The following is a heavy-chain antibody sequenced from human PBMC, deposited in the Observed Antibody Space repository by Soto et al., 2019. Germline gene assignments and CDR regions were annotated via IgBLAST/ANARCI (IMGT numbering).Heavy chain of an antibody. CDR1: GGSFSGYY. D-gene: IGHD3-3*01. CDR3: ARLGFWSGYYGMDV. V-gene: IGHV4-34*01. Sequence: LALTCAVYGGSFSGYYWSWIRQPPGKGLEWIGEINHSGSTNYNPSLKSRVTISVDTSKNQFSLKLSSVTAADTAVYYCARLGFWSGYYGMDVWGQGTTVTVSS. CDR2: INHSGST. J-gene: IGHJ6*02.